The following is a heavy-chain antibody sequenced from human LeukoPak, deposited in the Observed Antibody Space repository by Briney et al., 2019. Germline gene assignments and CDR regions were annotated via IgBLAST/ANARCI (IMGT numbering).Heavy chain of an antibody. V-gene: IGHV3-30-3*01. CDR2: ISYDGSNK. CDR1: GFTFGSYA. D-gene: IGHD3-22*01. J-gene: IGHJ4*02. CDR3: ARPGSITYYYDSSGYAPPDY. Sequence: PGGSLRLSCAASGFTFGSYAMHWVRQAPGKGLEWVAVISYDGSNKYYADSVKGRFTISRDNSKNTLYLQMNSLRAEDTAVYYCARPGSITYYYDSSGYAPPDYWGQGTLVTVSS.